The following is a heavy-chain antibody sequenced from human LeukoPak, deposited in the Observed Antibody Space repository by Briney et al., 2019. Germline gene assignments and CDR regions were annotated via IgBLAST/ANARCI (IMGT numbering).Heavy chain of an antibody. CDR1: GFTFSSYG. CDR3: ARAFSGPDS. Sequence: GRSLRLSCAASGFTFSSYGMHWVRQAPGKGLEWVAVIWYDGSNKYYADSVKGRFTISRDNVKNTVYLQMSSLRVEDTGVYYCARAFSGPDSWGQGTLVTVSS. CDR2: IWYDGSNK. D-gene: IGHD2/OR15-2a*01. V-gene: IGHV3-33*01. J-gene: IGHJ4*02.